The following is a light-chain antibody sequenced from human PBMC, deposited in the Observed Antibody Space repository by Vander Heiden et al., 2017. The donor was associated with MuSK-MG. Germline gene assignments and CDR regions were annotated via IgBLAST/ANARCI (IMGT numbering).Light chain of an antibody. Sequence: QSALTQPASVSGSPGQSLTISCTGTSSDICGYNYVSWYQQYPGKAPKLMIFDVSNRPSGVSNRFSGSKSGNTASLTISGLQAEDEADYYCNSYTSDSTVVFGGGTKLTVL. CDR3: NSYTSDSTVV. CDR1: SSDICGYNY. J-gene: IGLJ3*02. V-gene: IGLV2-14*01. CDR2: DVS.